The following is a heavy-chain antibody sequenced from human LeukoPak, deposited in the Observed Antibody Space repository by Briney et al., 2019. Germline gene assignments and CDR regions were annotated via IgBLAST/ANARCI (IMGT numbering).Heavy chain of an antibody. D-gene: IGHD2-15*01. CDR3: ARTVVVAAEYYYYYYYMDV. CDR1: GGSISSYY. CDR2: IYYSGST. J-gene: IGHJ6*03. V-gene: IGHV4-59*01. Sequence: SETLSLTCTVSGGSISSYYWSWIRQPPGKGLEWIGYIYYSGSTNYNPSLESRVTISVDTSKNQFSLKLSSVTAADTAVYYCARTVVVAAEYYYYYYYMDVWGKGTTVTVSS.